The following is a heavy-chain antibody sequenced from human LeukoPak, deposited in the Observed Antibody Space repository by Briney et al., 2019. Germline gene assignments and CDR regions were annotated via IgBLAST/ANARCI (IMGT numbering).Heavy chain of an antibody. CDR3: ARSGSSSWLFDY. Sequence: SVTVSCKASGGTFSSYAISWVRQAPGQGLEWMGGIIPIFGTANYAQKFQGRVTITADESTSTAYMELSSLRSEDTAVYYCARSGSSSWLFDYWGQGTLVTVSS. V-gene: IGHV1-69*13. J-gene: IGHJ4*02. D-gene: IGHD6-13*01. CDR1: GGTFSSYA. CDR2: IIPIFGTA.